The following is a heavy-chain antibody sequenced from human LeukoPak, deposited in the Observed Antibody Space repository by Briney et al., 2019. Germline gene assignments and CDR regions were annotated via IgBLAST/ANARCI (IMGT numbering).Heavy chain of an antibody. Sequence: GESLKISCKGFGYSFTSYWIAWVRQMPGKGLEWIGIIYSGDSETRYSPSFQGQVTISADKSVSTAYLHWSSLRASDTAMYYCARQGDYDLDYWGLGTLVTVSS. CDR1: GYSFTSYW. V-gene: IGHV5-51*01. J-gene: IGHJ4*02. CDR3: ARQGDYDLDY. D-gene: IGHD4-17*01. CDR2: IYSGDSET.